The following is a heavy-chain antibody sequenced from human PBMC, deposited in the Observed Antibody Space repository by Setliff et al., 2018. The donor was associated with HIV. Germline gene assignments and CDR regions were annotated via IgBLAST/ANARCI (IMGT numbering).Heavy chain of an antibody. Sequence: GASVKVSCKASGYTFTSYDINWVRQATGQGLEWMGWMNPNSGNTGYAQTFQARVTMTRDTAISTAYMELSSLTSEDTAVYYCARGKGVGGVVITGGLDVWGKGTTVTVSS. CDR3: ARGKGVGGVVITGGLDV. CDR2: MNPNSGNT. V-gene: IGHV1-8*02. CDR1: GYTFTSYD. J-gene: IGHJ6*04. D-gene: IGHD3-10*01.